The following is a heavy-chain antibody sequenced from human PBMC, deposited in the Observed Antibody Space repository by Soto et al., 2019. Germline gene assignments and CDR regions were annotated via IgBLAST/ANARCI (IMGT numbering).Heavy chain of an antibody. V-gene: IGHV3-23*01. D-gene: IGHD3-3*01. CDR2: ISGSGANT. CDR3: AKADFGLVMRYYYMDF. Sequence: EVQLLESGGGLVQPGGSLRLSCAASGFTFSNYAMTWVRQAPGKGLAWFSAISGSGANTYYADSVKGRFTISRDNSNNTLYLQMNSLRAEDAAVYYGAKADFGLVMRYYYMDFWCKWTAVTASS. CDR1: GFTFSNYA. J-gene: IGHJ6*03.